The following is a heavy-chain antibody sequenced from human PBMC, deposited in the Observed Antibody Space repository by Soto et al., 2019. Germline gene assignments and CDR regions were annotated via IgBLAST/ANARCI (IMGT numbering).Heavy chain of an antibody. Sequence: EVQLLESGGGSVQPGGSLRLSCAASGFAFSNYAMNWVRQAPGKGLEWVSAISGGAGDTYYADSVKGRFTISRDNSKNTLYLQMKSLRDDDTAVYFCAKSSRITLVRGVTDYWGQGTLVTVSS. CDR1: GFAFSNYA. CDR3: AKSSRITLVRGVTDY. J-gene: IGHJ4*02. CDR2: ISGGAGDT. D-gene: IGHD3-10*01. V-gene: IGHV3-23*01.